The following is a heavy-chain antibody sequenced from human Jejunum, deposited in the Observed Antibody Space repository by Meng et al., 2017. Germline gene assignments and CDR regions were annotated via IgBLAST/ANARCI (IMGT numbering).Heavy chain of an antibody. CDR2: IILNGGKT. V-gene: IGHV3-9*02. Sequence: SLKISCVVSGSFSDDYGMHWVRQAPGKGLEWVSGIILNGGKTGYADSVQGRFTISRDKARNSLYLQMNGLRPEDTAMYYCVKDETPGGGEFWGQGTLVTVSS. D-gene: IGHD4-23*01. J-gene: IGHJ4*02. CDR3: VKDETPGGGEF. CDR1: GSFSDDYG.